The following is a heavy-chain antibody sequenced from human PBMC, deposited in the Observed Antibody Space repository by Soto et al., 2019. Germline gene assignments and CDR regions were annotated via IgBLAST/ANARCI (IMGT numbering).Heavy chain of an antibody. CDR2: IRSKAYGGTT. D-gene: IGHD6-13*01. J-gene: IGHJ6*03. CDR3: TRSDGQQLPPATYYYYYMDV. V-gene: IGHV3-49*03. Sequence: GGSLRLSCTASGFTFGDYAMSWFRQAPGKGLEWVGFIRSKAYGGTTEYAASVKGRFTISRDDSKSIAYLQMNSLKTEDTAVYYCTRSDGQQLPPATYYYYYMDVWGKGTTVTVSS. CDR1: GFTFGDYA.